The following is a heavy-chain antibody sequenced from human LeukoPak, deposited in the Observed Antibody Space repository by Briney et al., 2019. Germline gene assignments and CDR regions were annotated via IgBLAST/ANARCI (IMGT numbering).Heavy chain of an antibody. CDR3: TTVALYDSSGYYSDY. CDR2: IKSKTDGGIA. D-gene: IGHD3-22*01. J-gene: IGHJ4*02. V-gene: IGHV3-15*01. CDR1: GFAFSKAW. Sequence: GGSLRLSCAASGFAFSKAWMTWVRQAPGKGLEWVGRIKSKTDGGIADYATPVKGRFTVLRDDSKKMLFLQMNSLKTEDTAVYYCTTVALYDSSGYYSDYWGQGTLVTVSS.